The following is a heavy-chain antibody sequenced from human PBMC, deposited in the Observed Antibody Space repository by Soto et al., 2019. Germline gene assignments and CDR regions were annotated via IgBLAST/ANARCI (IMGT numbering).Heavy chain of an antibody. CDR3: ARGGETIFGVIDS. Sequence: GASVKVSCKASGYSFFSYYIHWVRQAPGQGLEWMGRFLASGGNTFYAQRFRGRVSMTRDTSSTNTVSLELTSLTSDDTAVYYCARGGETIFGVIDSWGQGTRVTVSS. CDR2: FLASGGNT. J-gene: IGHJ4*02. D-gene: IGHD3-3*02. V-gene: IGHV1-46*01. CDR1: GYSFFSYY.